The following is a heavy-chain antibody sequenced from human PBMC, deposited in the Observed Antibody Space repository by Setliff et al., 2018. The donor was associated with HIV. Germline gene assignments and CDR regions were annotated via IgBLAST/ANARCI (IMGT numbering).Heavy chain of an antibody. CDR1: GFTFNKAW. V-gene: IGHV3-23*01. CDR2: ISGSGRKT. Sequence: PGGSLRLSCAASGFTFNKAWMSWVRQAPGKGLEWVSSISGSGRKTYYGDSVKGRFTISRDNSWDTVDLQMNTLRAEDTAVYYCAKVPLFVVVPAALGGMDVWGQGTTVTVSS. J-gene: IGHJ6*02. D-gene: IGHD2-2*01. CDR3: AKVPLFVVVPAALGGMDV.